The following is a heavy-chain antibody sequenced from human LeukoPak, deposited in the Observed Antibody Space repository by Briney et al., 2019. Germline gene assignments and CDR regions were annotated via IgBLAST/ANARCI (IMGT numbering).Heavy chain of an antibody. J-gene: IGHJ4*02. CDR2: IKPDGSEK. D-gene: IGHD3-10*01. V-gene: IGHV3-7*01. CDR3: ARGSFGSGSYYNQRDY. Sequence: GGSLRLSCAGSGFNFRDHWMSWLRQAPEKGPEWVAHIKPDGSEKYYVDSVKGRFIISRDDARNSLSLQMNSLRAEDTAVYYCARGSFGSGSYYNQRDYWGQGTLVTVSS. CDR1: GFNFRDHW.